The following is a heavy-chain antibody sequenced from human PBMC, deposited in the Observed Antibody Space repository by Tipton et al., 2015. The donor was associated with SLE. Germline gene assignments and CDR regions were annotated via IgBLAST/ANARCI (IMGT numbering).Heavy chain of an antibody. CDR2: IYTSGST. J-gene: IGHJ3*02. CDR3: AHGSGWYDAFDI. V-gene: IGHV4-4*07. CDR1: GASINSDY. D-gene: IGHD6-19*01. Sequence: TLSLTCTVSGASINSDYWNWIRQPAGKGLEWIGRIYTSGSTNYNPSVKSRVTMSVDTSTNQFSLKLTSVTAADPAVYYCAHGSGWYDAFDIWGHGTMVTVSS.